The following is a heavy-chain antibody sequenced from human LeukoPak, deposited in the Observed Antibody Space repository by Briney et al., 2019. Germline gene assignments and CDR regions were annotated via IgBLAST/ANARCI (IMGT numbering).Heavy chain of an antibody. V-gene: IGHV3-23*01. J-gene: IGHJ4*02. CDR2: ISGSGGST. Sequence: PGGSLRLSCAASGFTFNTYAIHWVRQAPGKGLEWVSGISGSGGSTYYSDSVKGRFTISRDNSKNTLYLQMNSLRAEDTAIYYCAKVATSSSDYWGQGTLVTVSS. CDR1: GFTFNTYA. D-gene: IGHD6-6*01. CDR3: AKVATSSSDY.